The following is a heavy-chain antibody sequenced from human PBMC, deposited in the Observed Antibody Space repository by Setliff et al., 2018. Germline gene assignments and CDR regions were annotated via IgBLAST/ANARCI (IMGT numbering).Heavy chain of an antibody. CDR2: INHSGNT. Sequence: PSETLSLTCAVYSGSFSGYYWSWIRQPPGKGLEWIGEINHSGNTNYNPSLKSRVTISVGTSKNQISLKLSSVTAADTAVYYCARGHPPSDSSGYYYAYWGQGTLVTVSS. V-gene: IGHV4-34*01. J-gene: IGHJ4*02. CDR1: SGSFSGYY. D-gene: IGHD3-22*01. CDR3: ARGHPPSDSSGYYYAY.